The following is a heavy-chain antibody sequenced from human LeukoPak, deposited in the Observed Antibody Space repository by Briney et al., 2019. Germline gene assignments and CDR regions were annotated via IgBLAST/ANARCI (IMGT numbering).Heavy chain of an antibody. CDR1: GGSISSYY. J-gene: IGHJ4*02. V-gene: IGHV4-59*08. Sequence: SETLSLTCTVSGGSISSYYWSWIRQPPGKGLEWIGYIYYSGSTNYNPSLKSRVAISVDTSKNQFSLKLSSVTAADTAVYYCARHMGLGYSYGYPYFDYWGQGTLVTVSS. D-gene: IGHD5-18*01. CDR3: ARHMGLGYSYGYPYFDY. CDR2: IYYSGST.